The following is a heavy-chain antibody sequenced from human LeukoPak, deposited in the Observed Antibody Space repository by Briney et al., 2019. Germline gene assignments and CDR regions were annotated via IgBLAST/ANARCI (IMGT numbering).Heavy chain of an antibody. CDR2: IYYSGST. Sequence: SETLSLTCTVSSGSISSYYWSWIRQPPGKGLEWIGYIYYSGSTNYNPSLKSRVTISVDTSKNQFSLKLSSVTAADSAVYYCARTYYDFWSGSRYWYFQLWGRGTLVTVSS. CDR3: ARTYYDFWSGSRYWYFQL. J-gene: IGHJ2*01. V-gene: IGHV4-59*08. D-gene: IGHD3-3*01. CDR1: SGSISSYY.